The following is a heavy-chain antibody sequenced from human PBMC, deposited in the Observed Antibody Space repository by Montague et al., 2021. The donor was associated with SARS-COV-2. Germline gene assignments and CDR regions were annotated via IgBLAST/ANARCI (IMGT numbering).Heavy chain of an antibody. CDR2: IYYSGTT. J-gene: IGHJ4*02. CDR1: SGSISSSNYY. V-gene: IGHV4-39*01. CDR3: AGCTYTSGWFQLFDY. Sequence: SETLSLTCTVPSGSISSSNYYWGWIRQPPGKGLEWIGSIYYSGTTYYNPSLQSRVTISVDTSKKQFTLKLSSVTAADTAVYYCAGCTYTSGWFQLFDYWGQGTLVTVSS. D-gene: IGHD6-19*01.